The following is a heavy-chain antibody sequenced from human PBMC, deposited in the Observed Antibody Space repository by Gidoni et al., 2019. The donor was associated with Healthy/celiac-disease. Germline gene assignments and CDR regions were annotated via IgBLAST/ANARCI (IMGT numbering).Heavy chain of an antibody. CDR1: GGSISSSSYY. CDR3: ARRGGTYYYDSSGRSDFDY. D-gene: IGHD3-22*01. CDR2: IYYSGST. V-gene: IGHV4-39*01. Sequence: QLQLQESGPGLVKPSETLSLTCPVSGGSISSSSYYWGWIHQPPGKGLEWMGSIYYSGSTYYNPSLKSRVTISVDTSKNQCSLKLSSGTAADTAVYYCARRGGTYYYDSSGRSDFDYWGQGTLVTVSS. J-gene: IGHJ4*02.